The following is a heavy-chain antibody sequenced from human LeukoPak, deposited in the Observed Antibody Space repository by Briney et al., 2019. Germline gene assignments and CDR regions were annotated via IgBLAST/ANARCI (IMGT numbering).Heavy chain of an antibody. Sequence: ASVKVSCKASGYTFTGYYMHRVRQAPGQGLEWMGWINPNSGGTNYAQKFQGRVTMTRDTSISTAYMELSRLRSDDTAVYYCARAGIVVVHYEDWEWFDPWGQGTLVTVSS. D-gene: IGHD2-2*01. V-gene: IGHV1-2*02. CDR1: GYTFTGYY. CDR2: INPNSGGT. J-gene: IGHJ5*02. CDR3: ARAGIVVVHYEDWEWFDP.